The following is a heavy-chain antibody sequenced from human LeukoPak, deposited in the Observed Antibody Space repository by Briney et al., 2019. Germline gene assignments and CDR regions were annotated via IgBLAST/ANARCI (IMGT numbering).Heavy chain of an antibody. CDR2: IYYSGRT. V-gene: IGHV4-39*07. D-gene: IGHD2-2*01. CDR3: ARAQIGQPSRA. CDR1: AFSINSSNYY. Sequence: PSETLTLTCTVSAFSINSSNYYWLWIGHPPGKGLEWIGSIYYSGRTYYNPSLKRRVTISVDTSKNQFYLKLSSVNDADTAVYYCARAQIGQPSRAWGQGTLVSVSS. J-gene: IGHJ4*02.